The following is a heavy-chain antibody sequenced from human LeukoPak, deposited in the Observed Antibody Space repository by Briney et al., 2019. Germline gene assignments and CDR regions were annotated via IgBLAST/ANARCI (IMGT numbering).Heavy chain of an antibody. V-gene: IGHV3-30*02. J-gene: IGHJ6*03. CDR2: IRYDGSNK. CDR3: AKGGVAVAGTPYYYYYMDV. D-gene: IGHD6-19*01. CDR1: GFTFSSYG. Sequence: PGGSLRLSCAASGFTFSSYGMHWVRQAPGKGLEWVAFIRYDGSNKYYADSVKGRFTISRDNSKNTLYLQMNSLRAEDTAVYHCAKGGVAVAGTPYYYYYMDVWGKGTTVTVSS.